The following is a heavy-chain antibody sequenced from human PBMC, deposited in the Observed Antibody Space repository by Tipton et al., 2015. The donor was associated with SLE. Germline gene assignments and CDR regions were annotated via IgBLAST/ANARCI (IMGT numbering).Heavy chain of an antibody. CDR1: SGSITSYY. CDR2: VYYSGTT. V-gene: IGHV4-59*12. J-gene: IGHJ4*02. CDR3: ARDPKY. Sequence: TLSLTCNVSSGSITSYYWNWIRQFPGKGLEWIGNVYYSGTTNYNPSLKSRVTISINTSKNQFSLKLSSVTAADTAVYYCARDPKYWGQGTLVIVSS.